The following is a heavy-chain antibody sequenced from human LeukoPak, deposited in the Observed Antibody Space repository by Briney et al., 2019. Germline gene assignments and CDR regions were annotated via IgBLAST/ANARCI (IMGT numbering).Heavy chain of an antibody. J-gene: IGHJ4*02. CDR2: IKQDGSEK. CDR1: GFTFSNYW. CDR3: ARDYRSSSGRSIDY. Sequence: GGSLRLSCVASGFTFSNYWMSWVRQAPGKGLEWVANIKQDGSEKYYVDSVKGRFTISRDNAKNSLYLQMNSLTTEDTAVYYCARDYRSSSGRSIDYWGQGTLVPVSS. D-gene: IGHD6-6*01. V-gene: IGHV3-7*01.